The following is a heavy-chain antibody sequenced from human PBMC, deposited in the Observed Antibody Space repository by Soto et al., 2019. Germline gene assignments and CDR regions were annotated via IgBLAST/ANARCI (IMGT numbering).Heavy chain of an antibody. CDR2: INPSGGST. CDR1: GYTFTSYY. Sequence: ASVKVSCKASGYTFTSYYMHWVRQAPGQGLEWMGIINPSGGSTSYAQKFQGRVTMTRDTSTSTVYMELSSLRSEETAVYYCARDLRVSYYYDSSGYKRFRFEYWGQGTLGIVSS. V-gene: IGHV1-46*01. D-gene: IGHD3-22*01. J-gene: IGHJ4*02. CDR3: ARDLRVSYYYDSSGYKRFRFEY.